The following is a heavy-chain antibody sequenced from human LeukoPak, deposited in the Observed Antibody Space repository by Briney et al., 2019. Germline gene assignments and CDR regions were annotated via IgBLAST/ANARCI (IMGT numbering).Heavy chain of an antibody. CDR3: AREYRYCSGGDCSWPNSGMDV. CDR2: ISGYNGNT. V-gene: IGHV1-18*01. CDR1: GYTFTSNG. D-gene: IGHD2-15*01. Sequence: ASVKVSCKASGYTFTSNGISWVRQAPGQGPEWVGWISGYNGNTNYAQKFQGRVTMTTDTSTRTADLELRGLRSDDTAVYYCAREYRYCSGGDCSWPNSGMDVWGQGTTVTVSS. J-gene: IGHJ6*02.